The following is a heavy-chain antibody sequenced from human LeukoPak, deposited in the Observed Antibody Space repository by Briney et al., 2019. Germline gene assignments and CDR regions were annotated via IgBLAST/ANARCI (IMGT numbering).Heavy chain of an antibody. J-gene: IGHJ4*02. V-gene: IGHV3-23*01. CDR2: ISGSGGST. Sequence: PGGSLRLSCAASGFTFSSYAMSWVRQAPGKGLEWVSAISGSGGSTYYADSVKGRFTISRDNSKNTLYLQMSSLRAEDTAVYYCVKEVSGYYYDSSGYYWSDYWGQGTLVTVSS. CDR1: GFTFSSYA. CDR3: VKEVSGYYYDSSGYYWSDY. D-gene: IGHD3-22*01.